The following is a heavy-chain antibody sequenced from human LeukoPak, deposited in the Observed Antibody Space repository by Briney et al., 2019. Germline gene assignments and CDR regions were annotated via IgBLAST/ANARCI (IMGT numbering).Heavy chain of an antibody. CDR3: ARKPAYGDYGAY. CDR2: ISSDGGNN. D-gene: IGHD4-17*01. Sequence: GGSLRLSGAASGFTFSSHAMHWVRQAPGKGLEGVAVISSDGGNNYSADSVKGRFTISRDNSKNTLYLQMNSLRGEDTAVYYCARKPAYGDYGAYWGQGTLVTVSS. V-gene: IGHV3-30*04. J-gene: IGHJ4*02. CDR1: GFTFSSHA.